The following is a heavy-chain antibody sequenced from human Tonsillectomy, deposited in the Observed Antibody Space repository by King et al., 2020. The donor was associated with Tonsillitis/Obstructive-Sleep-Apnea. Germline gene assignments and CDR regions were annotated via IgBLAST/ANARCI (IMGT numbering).Heavy chain of an antibody. CDR2: IKSKPDGGTT. J-gene: IGHJ4*02. CDR3: SSLLVYATDY. D-gene: IGHD2-8*01. CDR1: GFTFSNAW. Sequence: VQLVESGGGLVKPGGSLRLSCAASGFTFSNAWMNWVRQAPGKGLEWVGRIKSKPDGGTTDYAAPVKGRFTISRDDSKNTLYLQMNTLKAEDTAVYYCSSLLVYATDYWGQGILITVSS. V-gene: IGHV3-15*07.